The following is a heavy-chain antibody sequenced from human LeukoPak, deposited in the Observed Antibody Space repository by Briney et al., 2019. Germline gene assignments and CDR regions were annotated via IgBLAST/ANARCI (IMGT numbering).Heavy chain of an antibody. CDR1: GVSFSTYY. V-gene: IGHV4-34*01. CDR3: ARQLYGSDY. D-gene: IGHD4-17*01. J-gene: IGHJ4*02. CDR2: VNHSGYT. Sequence: PWETLSLTCDVSGVSFSTYYWSWIRQSPEKGLEWMGEVNHSGYTNLNPSLKSLVTISVDTSKNQFSLKLSSVTAADTAVYYCARQLYGSDYWGQGTLVTVSS.